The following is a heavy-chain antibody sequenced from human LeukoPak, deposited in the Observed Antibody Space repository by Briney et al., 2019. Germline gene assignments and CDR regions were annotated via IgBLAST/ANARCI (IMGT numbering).Heavy chain of an antibody. J-gene: IGHJ4*02. CDR1: GFTFNSYA. CDR2: ISGSGGST. V-gene: IGHV3-23*01. D-gene: IGHD3-10*01. Sequence: GGSLRLSCAASGFTFNSYAMSWVRQAPGKGLEWVSAISGSGGSTYFADSVKGRFTISRDNSKNTPYLQMNSLRAEDTAVYYCAKSFYYNSGSWGIFDYWGQGTLVTASS. CDR3: AKSFYYNSGSWGIFDY.